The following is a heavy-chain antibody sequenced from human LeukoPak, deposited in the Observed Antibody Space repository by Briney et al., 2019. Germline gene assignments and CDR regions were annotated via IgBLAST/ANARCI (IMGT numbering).Heavy chain of an antibody. CDR1: GYTFTSYD. V-gene: IGHV1-8*01. CDR3: ARDYGDYEFYYYGMDV. D-gene: IGHD4-17*01. CDR2: MNPNSGNT. J-gene: IGHJ6*02. Sequence: ASVKVSCKASGYTFTSYDINWVRQATGQGLEWMGWMNPNSGNTGYAQKLQGRVTMTRNTSISTAYMELSSLRSEDTAVYYCARDYGDYEFYYYGMDVWGQGTTVTVSS.